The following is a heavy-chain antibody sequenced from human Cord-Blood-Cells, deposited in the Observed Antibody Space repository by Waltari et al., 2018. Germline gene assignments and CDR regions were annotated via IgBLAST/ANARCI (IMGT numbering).Heavy chain of an antibody. J-gene: IGHJ3*02. CDR1: GYTFTGYY. CDR2: INPNSGGT. Sequence: QVQLVQSGAEVKKPGASVKVSCKASGYTFTGYYMHWVRQAPGQGLEWMGWINPNSGGTNYAQKFQGWVTMTRDTSISTAYMELSRLRSDDTAVYYCARDLSIAARLYAFDIWGQGTMVTVSS. D-gene: IGHD6-6*01. CDR3: ARDLSIAARLYAFDI. V-gene: IGHV1-2*04.